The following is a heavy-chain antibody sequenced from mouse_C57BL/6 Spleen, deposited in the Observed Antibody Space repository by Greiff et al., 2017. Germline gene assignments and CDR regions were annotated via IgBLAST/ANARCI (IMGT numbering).Heavy chain of an antibody. Sequence: DVKLVESEGGLVQPGSSMKLSCTASGFTFSDYYMAWVRQVPEKGLEWVANINYDGSSTYYLDSLKSRFIISRDNAKNILYLQMSSLKSEDTATYYCARDGSSSYYFDYWGQGTTLTVSS. J-gene: IGHJ2*01. V-gene: IGHV5-16*01. CDR1: GFTFSDYY. CDR2: INYDGSST. CDR3: ARDGSSSYYFDY. D-gene: IGHD1-1*01.